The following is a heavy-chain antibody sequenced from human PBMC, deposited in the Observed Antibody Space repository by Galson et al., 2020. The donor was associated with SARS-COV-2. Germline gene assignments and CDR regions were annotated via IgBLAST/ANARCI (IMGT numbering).Heavy chain of an antibody. CDR3: ARDRQLWLDPIDY. V-gene: IGHV3-30*17. CDR1: GFTFSSYA. CDR2: ISHDGSNE. D-gene: IGHD3-10*01. J-gene: IGHJ4*02. Sequence: GGSLRLSCAGAGFTFSSYAMHWVRQAPGKGLEWVAVISHDGSNEYYGDSVKGRFTISRDNSKNTLDLQLNSLRPEDTAVYYCARDRQLWLDPIDYWGQGTLVTVSS.